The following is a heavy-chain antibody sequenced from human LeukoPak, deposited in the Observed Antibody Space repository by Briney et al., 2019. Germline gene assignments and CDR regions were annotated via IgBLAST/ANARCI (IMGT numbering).Heavy chain of an antibody. J-gene: IGHJ6*02. CDR2: ICYSGST. CDR3: ASSTVTEPVYYYGMDV. V-gene: IGHV4-31*03. D-gene: IGHD4-4*01. CDR1: GGSISSGGYS. Sequence: SETLSLTCTVSGGSISSGGYSWSWIRQHPGKGLEWIGYICYSGSTYYNPSLKSRVTISVDTSKNQFSLKLSSVTAADTAVYYCASSTVTEPVYYYGMDVWGQGTTVTVSS.